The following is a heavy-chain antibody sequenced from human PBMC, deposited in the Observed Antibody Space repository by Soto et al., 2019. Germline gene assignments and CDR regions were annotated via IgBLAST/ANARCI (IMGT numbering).Heavy chain of an antibody. V-gene: IGHV3-7*01. CDR2: IKKDGSEQ. J-gene: IGHJ6*04. CDR1: GFTLSDYW. D-gene: IGHD6-13*01. Sequence: EVQLVESGGGLVQPGGSLRLSCAASGFTLSDYWMTWARQAPGKGLEWVANIKKDGSEQSYVESVRGRFTISRDNAKKSLYLQMNRLRAEDRADYYCLREIARRLWGKGTTVTVSS. CDR3: LREIARRL.